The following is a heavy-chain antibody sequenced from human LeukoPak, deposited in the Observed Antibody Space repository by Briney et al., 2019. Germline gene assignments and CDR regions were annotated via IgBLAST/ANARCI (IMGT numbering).Heavy chain of an antibody. CDR1: GFTVSSHY. D-gene: IGHD4-11*01. CDR2: TDSGGST. Sequence: GGSLRLSCAASGFTVSSHYMSWVRQALGKGLEWVSVTDSGGSTSYADSVKGRFTISRDTSKNTLYLQMNGLRAEDTAVYYCARLGDYSNKDWGQGTLVTVSS. CDR3: ARLGDYSNKD. V-gene: IGHV3-53*01. J-gene: IGHJ4*02.